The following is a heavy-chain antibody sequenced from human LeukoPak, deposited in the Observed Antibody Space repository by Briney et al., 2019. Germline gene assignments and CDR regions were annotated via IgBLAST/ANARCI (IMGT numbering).Heavy chain of an antibody. J-gene: IGHJ4*02. Sequence: GGSLRLSCAASGFTFSSNAMSWVRQAPGKGLEWVSVISGSGGSTFYADSVKGRFTISRDNSKNTLYLQMNSLRAEDTAVYYCAKSPVYYYGSGSYSNFDYWGQGTLVTVSS. CDR2: ISGSGGST. D-gene: IGHD3-10*01. CDR3: AKSPVYYYGSGSYSNFDY. CDR1: GFTFSSNA. V-gene: IGHV3-23*01.